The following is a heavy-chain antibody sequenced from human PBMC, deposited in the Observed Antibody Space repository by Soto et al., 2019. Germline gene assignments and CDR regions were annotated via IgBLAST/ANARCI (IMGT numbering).Heavy chain of an antibody. CDR1: GYTFPTYY. CDR2: INPASGST. V-gene: IGHV1-46*04. Sequence: QVQLVQSGAEVKKPGASVKVSCKASGYTFPTYYIHWVRQAPGQGLERMGIINPASGSTIYAQKLQGRVTMTRDTSTSTVYMELTSLTSEDTAVYYCARVDSSGYYNLAYWGQGTLVTVSS. J-gene: IGHJ4*02. D-gene: IGHD4-4*01. CDR3: ARVDSSGYYNLAY.